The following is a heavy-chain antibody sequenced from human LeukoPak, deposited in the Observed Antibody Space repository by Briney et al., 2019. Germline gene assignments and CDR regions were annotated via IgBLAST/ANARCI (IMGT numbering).Heavy chain of an antibody. CDR1: GFTFSSYS. V-gene: IGHV3-21*01. CDR3: ARGPTVVTATRGGRTERIDY. J-gene: IGHJ4*02. CDR2: ISSSSSYI. Sequence: GGSLRLSCAASGFTFSSYSMNWVRQAPGKGLEWVSSISSSSSYIYYADSVKGRFTISRDNAKNSLYLQMNSLRAEDTAVYYCARGPTVVTATRGGRTERIDYWGQGTLVTVSS. D-gene: IGHD4-23*01.